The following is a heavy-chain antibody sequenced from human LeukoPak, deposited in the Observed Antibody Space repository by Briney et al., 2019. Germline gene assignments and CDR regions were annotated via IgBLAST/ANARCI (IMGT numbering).Heavy chain of an antibody. D-gene: IGHD6-6*01. Sequence: PSETLSLTCAVYGGSFSGYYWSWIRQPPGKGLEWIGEINHSGSTNYNPSLKSRVTISVDTSKNQFSLKLSSVTAADAAVYYCASDMYSSSNVPTSFDYWGQGTLVTVSS. CDR1: GGSFSGYY. V-gene: IGHV4-34*01. J-gene: IGHJ4*02. CDR2: INHSGST. CDR3: ASDMYSSSNVPTSFDY.